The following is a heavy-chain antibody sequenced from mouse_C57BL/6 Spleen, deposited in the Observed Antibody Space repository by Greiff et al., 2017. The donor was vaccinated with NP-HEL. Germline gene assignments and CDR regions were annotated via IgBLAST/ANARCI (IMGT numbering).Heavy chain of an antibody. Sequence: EVQRVESGEGLVKPGGSLKLSCAASGFTFSSYAMSWVRQTPEKRLEWVAYISSGGDYIYYAETVKGRFTISRDNARNTLYLKMSSLKSEDTAMYYCTRDYYSNPHYYAMDYWGQGTSVTVSS. CDR3: TRDYYSNPHYYAMDY. CDR1: GFTFSSYA. D-gene: IGHD2-5*01. CDR2: ISSGGDYI. J-gene: IGHJ4*01. V-gene: IGHV5-9-1*02.